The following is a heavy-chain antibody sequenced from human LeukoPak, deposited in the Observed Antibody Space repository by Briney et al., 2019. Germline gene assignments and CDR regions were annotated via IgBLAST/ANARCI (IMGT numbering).Heavy chain of an antibody. D-gene: IGHD3-9*01. V-gene: IGHV4-30-2*01. CDR1: GGSIGSGGYS. Sequence: SETLSLTCAVSGGSIGSGGYSWSWIRQPPGEGLEWIGYFYHSGYPYYNPSLKSRVTTSLDRSNNQFSLKLSSVTAADTAVYYCASHYYDILTGYSYFDYWGQGTLVTVSS. J-gene: IGHJ4*02. CDR3: ASHYYDILTGYSYFDY. CDR2: FYHSGYP.